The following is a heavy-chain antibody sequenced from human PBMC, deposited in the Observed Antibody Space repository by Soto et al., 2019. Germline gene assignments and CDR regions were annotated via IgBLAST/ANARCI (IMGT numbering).Heavy chain of an antibody. Sequence: APGKGLEWVSVIYSGGGTYYADSVKGRFTISRDNSKNTLYLQMNSLRAEDTAVYYCARHRPPDYLWFEELSPLGYWGQGTLVTVSS. D-gene: IGHD3-10*01. J-gene: IGHJ4*02. CDR3: ARHRPPDYLWFEELSPLGY. V-gene: IGHV3-66*04. CDR2: IYSGGGT.